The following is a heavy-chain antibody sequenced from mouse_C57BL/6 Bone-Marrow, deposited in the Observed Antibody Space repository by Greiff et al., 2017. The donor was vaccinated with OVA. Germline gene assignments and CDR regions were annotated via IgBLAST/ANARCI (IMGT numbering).Heavy chain of an antibody. D-gene: IGHD1-1*01. J-gene: IGHJ2*01. CDR3: ARDPGSSLYYFDY. V-gene: IGHV5-16*01. Sequence: EVMLVESEGGLVQPGSSMKLSCTASGFTFSDYYMAWVRQVPEKGLEWVANINYDGSSTYYLDSLKSRFIISRDNAKNILYLQMSSLKSEDTATYYCARDPGSSLYYFDYWGQGTTLTVSS. CDR2: INYDGSST. CDR1: GFTFSDYY.